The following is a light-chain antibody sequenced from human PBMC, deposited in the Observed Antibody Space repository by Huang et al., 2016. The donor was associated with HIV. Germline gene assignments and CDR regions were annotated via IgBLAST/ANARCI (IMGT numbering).Light chain of an antibody. V-gene: IGKV3D-11*02. Sequence: EIVLTQSPATLSLSPGERATLSCRASQSVSTYLAWYQQKPGQASRLLIYNAAHRATGMPARFSGSGAGTDFTLTISSLEPEDFAVYYCQQRVTWLITFGQGTRLEIK. CDR1: QSVSTY. CDR2: NAA. J-gene: IGKJ5*01. CDR3: QQRVTWLIT.